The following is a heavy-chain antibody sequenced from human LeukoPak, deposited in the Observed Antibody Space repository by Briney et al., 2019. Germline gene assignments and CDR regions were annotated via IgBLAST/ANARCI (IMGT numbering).Heavy chain of an antibody. CDR1: GFTFKNHG. CDR2: IWYDGSNK. J-gene: IGHJ4*02. Sequence: GGSLRLSCEASGFTFKNHGMHWVRQAPGKGLEWVAVIWYDGSNKNYADSVKGRFTISRDNSKNTLYLQMNSLRAEDTAVYYCTRDRSSVYFDYWGQGTLVIVSS. CDR3: TRDRSSVYFDY. V-gene: IGHV3-33*01. D-gene: IGHD3-22*01.